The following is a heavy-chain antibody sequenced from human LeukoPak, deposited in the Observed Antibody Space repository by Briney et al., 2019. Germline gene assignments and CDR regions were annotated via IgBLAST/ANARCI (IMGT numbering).Heavy chain of an antibody. Sequence: RGSPRLSCAAPGFTFSSSGMHWVCQAPGKGLEWGAVVSYAGTNKYYADSVKGRFTISRDNSKNTLYLQMNRLRAEDTAVYYCARDISSRYFDLWGQGTLDTASS. CDR1: GFTFSSSG. J-gene: IGHJ4*02. V-gene: IGHV3-33*08. CDR2: VSYAGTNK. CDR3: ARDISSRYFDL.